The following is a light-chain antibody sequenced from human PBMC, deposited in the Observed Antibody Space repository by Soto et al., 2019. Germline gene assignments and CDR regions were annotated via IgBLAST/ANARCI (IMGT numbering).Light chain of an antibody. J-gene: IGLJ1*01. CDR2: DVT. Sequence: ALTQPRSVSGSPGQSVTISCTGTSNDVGGYNFVSWYQQHPGKAPKLMIYDVTKRPSGVPDRFSGSKSGNTASLTISGLQAEDEADYYCCSYAGSYSYVFGTGTKVTVL. CDR3: CSYAGSYSYV. V-gene: IGLV2-11*01. CDR1: SNDVGGYNF.